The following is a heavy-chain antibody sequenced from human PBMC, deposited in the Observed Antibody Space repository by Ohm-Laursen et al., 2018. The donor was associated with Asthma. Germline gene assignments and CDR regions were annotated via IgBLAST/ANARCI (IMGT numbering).Heavy chain of an antibody. D-gene: IGHD3-22*01. CDR2: ISYDGSNK. CDR1: GFTFSSYA. Sequence: SLRLSCSASGFTFSSYAMHWVRQAPGKGLEWVAVISYDGSNKYYADSVKGRFTISRDNSKNTLYLQMNSLRAEDTAVYYCARDYYDSSGYYWGGVYWGQGTLVTVSS. V-gene: IGHV3-30-3*01. CDR3: ARDYYDSSGYYWGGVY. J-gene: IGHJ4*02.